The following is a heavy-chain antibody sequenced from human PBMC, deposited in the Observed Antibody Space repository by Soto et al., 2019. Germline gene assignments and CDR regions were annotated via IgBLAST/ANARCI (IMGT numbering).Heavy chain of an antibody. D-gene: IGHD5-12*01. Sequence: PGGSLRLSCAASGFTFSSYAMHWVRQAPGKGLEWVAVISYDGCNKYYADSVKGRFTISRDNSKNTLYLQMNSLRAEDTSVYYCARGRLRWLQSRLDYWGQGTLVTVSS. CDR1: GFTFSSYA. CDR3: ARGRLRWLQSRLDY. J-gene: IGHJ4*02. CDR2: ISYDGCNK. V-gene: IGHV3-30*14.